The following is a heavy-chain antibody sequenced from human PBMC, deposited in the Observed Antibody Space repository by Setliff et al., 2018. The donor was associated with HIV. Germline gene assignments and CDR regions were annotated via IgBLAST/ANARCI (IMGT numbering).Heavy chain of an antibody. V-gene: IGHV3-23*01. Sequence: GGSLRLSCAASGFTFSDYAMSWVRQAPGKGLEWVSVISGSGGSTYYADSVKGRFTISRDTSRNTLYLQMNSLRVEDSALYYCARENNFDYWGQGTLVTVSS. CDR2: ISGSGGST. J-gene: IGHJ4*02. CDR3: ARENNFDY. CDR1: GFTFSDYA.